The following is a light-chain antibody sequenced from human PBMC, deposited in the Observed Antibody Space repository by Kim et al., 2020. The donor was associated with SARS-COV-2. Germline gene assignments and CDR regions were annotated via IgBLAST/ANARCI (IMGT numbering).Light chain of an antibody. Sequence: DIVMTQSPESVAVSLGERATINCKSSQSILYSSNNKNYLAWYQQKAGQPPKILIYWASDREFGVPDRFSGSGYGTDFTLTISSLQAEDVAVYYCHQYYTSPYTFGQGTKLEI. CDR2: WAS. V-gene: IGKV4-1*01. CDR3: HQYYTSPYT. J-gene: IGKJ2*01. CDR1: QSILYSSNNKNY.